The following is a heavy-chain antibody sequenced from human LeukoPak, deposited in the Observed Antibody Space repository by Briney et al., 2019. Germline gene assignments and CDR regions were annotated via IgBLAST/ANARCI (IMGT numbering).Heavy chain of an antibody. CDR3: ARDNSVGDYAWWFDP. V-gene: IGHV1-46*01. CDR2: INPSGGTT. J-gene: IGHJ5*02. D-gene: IGHD1-26*01. CDR1: GYTFTDYA. Sequence: GASVKVSCKASGYTFTDYAMSWVRQAPGQGLEWMGLINPSGGTTRYAQKFQGRVTMTRDLSTSTDYMELSSLRSDDTAVYFCARDNSVGDYAWWFDPWGQGTLVTVSS.